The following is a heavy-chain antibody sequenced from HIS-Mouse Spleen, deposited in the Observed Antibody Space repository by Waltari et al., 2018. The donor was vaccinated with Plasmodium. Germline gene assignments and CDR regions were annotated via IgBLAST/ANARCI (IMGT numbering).Heavy chain of an antibody. CDR1: GGSFLGYY. V-gene: IGHV4-34*01. J-gene: IGHJ4*02. Sequence: QVQLQQWGAGLLKPSETLSLTCAVYGGSFLGYYWSWIRQPPGKGLEWIGEINHSGSTNYNPSLKSRVTISVDTSKNQFSLKLSSVTAADTAVYYCARLVVVASKDSYWGQGTLVTVSS. D-gene: IGHD2-15*01. CDR2: INHSGST. CDR3: ARLVVVASKDSY.